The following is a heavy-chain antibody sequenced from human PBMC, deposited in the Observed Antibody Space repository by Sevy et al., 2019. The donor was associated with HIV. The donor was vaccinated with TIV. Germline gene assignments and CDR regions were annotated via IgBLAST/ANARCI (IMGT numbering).Heavy chain of an antibody. CDR3: AKDVVGGTYYIENYYYGMDV. Sequence: GGSLRRCCAGSGTNFGAFAMHWVRQAPGKGLEGVAGLSLQGTNKYYADSLKGRFNISRDNSKDILYLHMKSLRPEDTAIYYCAKDVVGGTYYIENYYYGMDVWGLGTTVTVSS. CDR2: LSLQGTNK. J-gene: IGHJ6*02. D-gene: IGHD3-10*01. CDR1: GTNFGAFA. V-gene: IGHV3-30*18.